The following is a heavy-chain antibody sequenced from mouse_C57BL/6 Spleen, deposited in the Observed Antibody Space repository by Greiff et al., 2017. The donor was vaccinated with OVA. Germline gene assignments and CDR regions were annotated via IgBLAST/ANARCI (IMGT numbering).Heavy chain of an antibody. CDR2: IDWDDDK. CDR3: ARRREDYIYAMDY. CDR1: GFSLSTSGMG. Sequence: VTLMESGPGILQSSQTLSLTCSFSGFSLSTSGMGVSWIRQPSGKGLVWLAHIDWDDDKRYNPSLKSRLTLSQATSTHQVFLRITSVDTADTATCYCARRREDYIYAMDYWGQGTSVTVSS. V-gene: IGHV8-12*01. D-gene: IGHD2-13*01. J-gene: IGHJ4*01.